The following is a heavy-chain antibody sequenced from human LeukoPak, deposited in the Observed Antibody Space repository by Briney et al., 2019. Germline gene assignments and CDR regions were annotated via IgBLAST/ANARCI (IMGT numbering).Heavy chain of an antibody. D-gene: IGHD2-15*01. CDR2: IWYDGSNK. V-gene: IGHV3-33*01. CDR3: ARLSCGGSRYRPWYYYYYMDV. J-gene: IGHJ6*03. CDR1: GFTFSSYG. Sequence: GGSLRLSCAASGFTFSSYGMHWVRQAPGKGLEWVAVIWYDGSNKYYADSVKGRFTISRDNSKNTLYLQMNSLRAEDTAVYYCARLSCGGSRYRPWYYYYYMDVWGKGTTVTVSS.